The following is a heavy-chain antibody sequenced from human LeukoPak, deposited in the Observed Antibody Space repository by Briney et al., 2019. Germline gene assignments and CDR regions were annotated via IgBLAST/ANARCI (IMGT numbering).Heavy chain of an antibody. J-gene: IGHJ6*03. Sequence: EASVKVSCKASGYTFTSYGISWVRQAPGQGLEWMGWISAYNGNTNYAQKLQGRVTMTTDTSTSTAYMELRSLRSDDTAVYYCAREMAYYYDSTGYYYMDVWGKGTTVTVSS. D-gene: IGHD3-22*01. CDR3: AREMAYYYDSTGYYYMDV. CDR2: ISAYNGNT. CDR1: GYTFTSYG. V-gene: IGHV1-18*01.